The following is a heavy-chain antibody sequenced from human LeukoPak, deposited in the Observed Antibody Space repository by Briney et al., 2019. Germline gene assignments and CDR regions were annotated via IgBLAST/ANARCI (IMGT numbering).Heavy chain of an antibody. V-gene: IGHV3-11*05. CDR3: ARDFARDTYYDVLTGYYNYYYYGVDV. D-gene: IGHD3-9*01. Sequence: GGSLRLSCAASGFTFSDYCMSWIRQAPGEGLEWVSYISSSSSYTNYADSVKGRFTISRDNAKNSLYLQMNSLRAEDTAVYYCARDFARDTYYDVLTGYYNYYYYGVDVWGQGTTVTVSS. CDR2: ISSSSSYT. CDR1: GFTFSDYC. J-gene: IGHJ6*02.